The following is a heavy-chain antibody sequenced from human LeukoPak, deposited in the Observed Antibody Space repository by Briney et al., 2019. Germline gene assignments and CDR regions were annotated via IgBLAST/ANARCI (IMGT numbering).Heavy chain of an antibody. V-gene: IGHV4-34*01. CDR2: INHSGST. J-gene: IGHJ4*02. Sequence: PGGSLRLSCAASGFPISDYWMHWVRQVPGKGLEWIGEINHSGSTNYNPSLKSRVTMSVDTSKNQFSLKLSSVTAADTAVYYCARSNTYGGNAGFDYWGQGTLVTVSS. CDR1: GFPISDYW. D-gene: IGHD4-23*01. CDR3: ARSNTYGGNAGFDY.